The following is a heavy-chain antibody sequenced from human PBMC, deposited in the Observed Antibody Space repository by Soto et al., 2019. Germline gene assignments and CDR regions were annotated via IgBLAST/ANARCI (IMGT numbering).Heavy chain of an antibody. Sequence: SETLSLTCTVSGGSVSSGSDYWSWIRQPPGKGLEWIGYIYYSGSTNYNPSLKSRVTISVDTSKNQFSLKLSSVTAADTAVYYCARRLSCSGGSCSRTGTLDYWGQGTLVTVSS. CDR3: ARRLSCSGGSCSRTGTLDY. D-gene: IGHD2-15*01. J-gene: IGHJ4*02. V-gene: IGHV4-61*01. CDR1: GGSVSSGSDY. CDR2: IYYSGST.